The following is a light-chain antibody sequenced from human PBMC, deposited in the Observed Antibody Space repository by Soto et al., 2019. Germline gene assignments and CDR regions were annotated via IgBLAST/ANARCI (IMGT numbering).Light chain of an antibody. CDR3: TSYAGNNNWV. CDR2: EVT. CDR1: SSDVGAYNF. Sequence: QSALTQPPSASGSPGQSVTISCTGTSSDVGAYNFVSWLQQHPGKAPKLLIYEVTKRPSGVPDRFSGSKSGNTASLTVSGLQAEDEADYHCTSYAGNNNWVFGGGTQLTVL. V-gene: IGLV2-8*01. J-gene: IGLJ3*02.